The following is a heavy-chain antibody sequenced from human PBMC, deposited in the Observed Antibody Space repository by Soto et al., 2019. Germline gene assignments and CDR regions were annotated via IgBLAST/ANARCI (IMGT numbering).Heavy chain of an antibody. CDR2: INAGNGNT. V-gene: IGHV1-3*01. CDR1: GYTFTSYA. J-gene: IGHJ4*02. CDR3: ARAGGYGEPPSAFDY. Sequence: ASVKVSCKASGYTFTSYAMHWVRQAPGQRLEWMGWINAGNGNTKYSQKFQGRVTITRDTSASTAYMELSSLRSEDTAVYYCARAGGYGEPPSAFDYWGQGTLVTVSS. D-gene: IGHD4-17*01.